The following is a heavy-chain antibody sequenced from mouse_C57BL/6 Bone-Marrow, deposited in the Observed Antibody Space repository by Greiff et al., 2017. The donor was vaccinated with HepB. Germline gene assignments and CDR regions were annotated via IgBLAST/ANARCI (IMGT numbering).Heavy chain of an antibody. J-gene: IGHJ1*03. V-gene: IGHV1-54*01. Sequence: VQLQQSGAELVRPGTSVKVSCMASGYAFTNYLIEWVKQRPGQGLEWIGVINPGSGGTNYNEKFKGKATLTADKSSSTAYMQLSSLTSEDSAVYFCARFYYYGSSYWYFDVWGTGTTVTVSS. CDR2: INPGSGGT. CDR1: GYAFTNYL. CDR3: ARFYYYGSSYWYFDV. D-gene: IGHD1-1*01.